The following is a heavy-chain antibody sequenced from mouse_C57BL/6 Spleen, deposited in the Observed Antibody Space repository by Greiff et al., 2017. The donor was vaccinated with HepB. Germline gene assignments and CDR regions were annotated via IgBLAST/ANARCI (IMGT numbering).Heavy chain of an antibody. D-gene: IGHD1-1*01. CDR1: GYTFTSYW. Sequence: QVQLQQPGAELVKPGASVKLSCKASGYTFTSYWMQWVKQRPGQGLEWIGEIDPSDSYTNYNQKFKGKATLTVDTSSSTAYMQLSSLTSEDSAVYYCANYGSSPYAVDYWGQGTSVTVSS. CDR2: IDPSDSYT. CDR3: ANYGSSPYAVDY. V-gene: IGHV1-50*01. J-gene: IGHJ4*01.